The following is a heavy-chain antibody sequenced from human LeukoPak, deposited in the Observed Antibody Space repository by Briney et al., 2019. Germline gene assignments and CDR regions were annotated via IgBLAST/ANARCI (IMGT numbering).Heavy chain of an antibody. J-gene: IGHJ4*02. V-gene: IGHV1-2*02. CDR3: ARMFRFGDYDSIFF. CDR1: GYTFTGYY. CDR2: INPNSGGT. D-gene: IGHD4-17*01. Sequence: ASVKVSCKASGYTFTGYYMHWVRQAPGQGLEWMGWINPNSGGTNYAQKFQGRVTMTRDTSISTAYMELSSLKSDDTAVYYCARMFRFGDYDSIFFWGQGTLVTVSS.